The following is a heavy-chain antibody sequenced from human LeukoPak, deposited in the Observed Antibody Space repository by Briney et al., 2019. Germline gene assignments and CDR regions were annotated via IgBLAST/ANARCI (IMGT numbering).Heavy chain of an antibody. D-gene: IGHD5-18*01. Sequence: PSETLSLTCAVYGGSFSGYYWRWIRQPPGKGLEWIGEINHSGSTNYNPSLKSRVTISVDTSKNQFSLKLSSVTAADTAVYYCARGLVTSGRNWFDPWGQGTLVTVSS. CDR3: ARGLVTSGRNWFDP. J-gene: IGHJ5*02. CDR1: GGSFSGYY. V-gene: IGHV4-34*01. CDR2: INHSGST.